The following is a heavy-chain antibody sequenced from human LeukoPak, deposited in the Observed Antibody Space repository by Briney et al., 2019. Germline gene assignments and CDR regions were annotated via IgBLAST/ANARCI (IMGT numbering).Heavy chain of an antibody. CDR3: TREDQSLLYAADY. Sequence: PGGSLRLSCAASGFTFSSYGMSWVRQAPGKGLEWVAAISGSGDSTYYADSVKGRFTISRDNSKNTLYLQMNSLRAEDTAVYYCTREDQSLLYAADYWGQGTLVTVSS. V-gene: IGHV3-23*01. CDR1: GFTFSSYG. CDR2: ISGSGDST. J-gene: IGHJ4*02. D-gene: IGHD2-2*02.